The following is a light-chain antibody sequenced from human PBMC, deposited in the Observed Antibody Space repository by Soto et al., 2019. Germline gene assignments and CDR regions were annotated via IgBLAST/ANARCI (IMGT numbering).Light chain of an antibody. Sequence: EIVMTQSPATLSVSPGERATLSCRASQSVNSNLAWYRQKPGQAPRLLISDASTRATGVPARFSGSGSGTEFTLTTSSLQSEDYGIYYCQQYNFWPPLTFGGGTKVEIK. CDR3: QQYNFWPPLT. CDR2: DAS. J-gene: IGKJ4*01. V-gene: IGKV3-15*01. CDR1: QSVNSN.